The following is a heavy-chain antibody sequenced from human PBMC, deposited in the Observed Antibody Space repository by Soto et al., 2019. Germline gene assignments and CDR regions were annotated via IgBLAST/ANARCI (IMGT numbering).Heavy chain of an antibody. Sequence: QVQLVQSGAEVKKPGASVTVSCKASGYTFTNNVINWVRQAPGQGLEWMGWMNPNSGNTGYAQKFQGRVTMTRNTXXXXXXXXXXXXXXXXXXXXXCARVMXXGHSDYWGQGTLVTVSS. D-gene: IGHD2-8*01. V-gene: IGHV1-8*01. J-gene: IGHJ4*02. CDR2: MNPNSGNT. CDR1: GYTFTNNV. CDR3: ARVMXXGHSDY.